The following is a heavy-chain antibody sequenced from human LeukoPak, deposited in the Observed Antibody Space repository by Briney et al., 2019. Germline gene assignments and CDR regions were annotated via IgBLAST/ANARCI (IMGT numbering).Heavy chain of an antibody. V-gene: IGHV3-23*01. Sequence: GGSLRLSCAASGFTFITYAMTWVRQAPGKGLEWVSAISNTGGSTYYADSVRGRFTISRDNSKNTLYLQMNSLRTEDTALYYCTREPGRWQVRYAFDIWGQGTMVTVSS. CDR3: TREPGRWQVRYAFDI. CDR2: ISNTGGST. D-gene: IGHD3-16*01. J-gene: IGHJ3*02. CDR1: GFTFITYA.